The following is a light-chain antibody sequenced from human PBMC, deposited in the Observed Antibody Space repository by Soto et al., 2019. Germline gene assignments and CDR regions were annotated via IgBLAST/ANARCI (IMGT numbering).Light chain of an antibody. Sequence: EIVMTQSPATLSVSPGERVTLSCRASQSVGSNLAWYQQKPGLAPRVLIYDASTRATVIPARFSGSGSGTDITLTISSLQSEEFAVYYCQQYYGWPFTCGGGTKVEIK. CDR1: QSVGSN. V-gene: IGKV3-15*01. J-gene: IGKJ4*01. CDR2: DAS. CDR3: QQYYGWPFT.